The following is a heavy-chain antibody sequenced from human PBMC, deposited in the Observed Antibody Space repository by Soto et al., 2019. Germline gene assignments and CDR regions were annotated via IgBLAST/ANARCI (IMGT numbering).Heavy chain of an antibody. V-gene: IGHV1-2*02. CDR1: GYTFTGYY. D-gene: IGHD3-22*01. CDR2: INPNSGGT. CDR3: ARDFAEESGGHYYDSSGYYAA. J-gene: IGHJ3*01. Sequence: QVQLVQSGAEVKKPGASVKVSCKASGYTFTGYYMHWVRQAPGQGLEWMGWINPNSGGTNYAQKFQGRVTMTRDTSISTAYMELSRLRSDDTAVYYCARDFAEESGGHYYDSSGYYAAWGQGTMVTVSS.